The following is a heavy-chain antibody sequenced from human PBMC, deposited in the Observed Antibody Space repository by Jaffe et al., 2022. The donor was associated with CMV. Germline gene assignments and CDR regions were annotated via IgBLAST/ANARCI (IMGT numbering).Heavy chain of an antibody. CDR2: ISAYNGNT. D-gene: IGHD3-10*01. Sequence: QVQLVQSGAEVKKPGASVKVSCKASGYTFTSYGISWVRQAPGQGLEWMGWISAYNGNTNYAQKLQGRVTMTTDTSTSTAYMELRSLRSDDTAVYYCARNPPPYYYGSGSSNNWFDPWGQGTLVTVSS. J-gene: IGHJ5*02. CDR1: GYTFTSYG. CDR3: ARNPPPYYYGSGSSNNWFDP. V-gene: IGHV1-18*04.